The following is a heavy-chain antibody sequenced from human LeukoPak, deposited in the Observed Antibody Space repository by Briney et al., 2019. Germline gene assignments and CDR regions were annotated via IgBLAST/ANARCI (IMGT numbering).Heavy chain of an antibody. J-gene: IGHJ4*02. D-gene: IGHD6-19*01. CDR3: AKSQGPYSSGWYFGN. CDR1: GFTFSRYA. V-gene: IGHV3-23*01. Sequence: GGSLRLSCAASGFTFSRYAMSWVRQAPGKGLEWVSAISGSGGSTYYADSVKGRFTISRDNSKNTLYLQMNSLRTEDTALYYCAKSQGPYSSGWYFGNWGQGTLVTVSS. CDR2: ISGSGGST.